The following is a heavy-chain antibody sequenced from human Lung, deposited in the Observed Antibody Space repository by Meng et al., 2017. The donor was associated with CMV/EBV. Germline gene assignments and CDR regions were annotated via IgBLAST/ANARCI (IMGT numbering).Heavy chain of an antibody. Sequence: GEXXKISCAASEFTFSNYWMSWVRQAPGKGLEWVANIREDGSEQHYADSVKGRFSISRDNAKNSLYLQMNSLRGEDTAVYYCARVKKAVHFDNWGQERWSPSPQ. CDR3: ARVKKAVHFDN. V-gene: IGHV3-7*01. D-gene: IGHD6-6*01. J-gene: IGHJ4*01. CDR2: IREDGSEQ. CDR1: EFTFSNYW.